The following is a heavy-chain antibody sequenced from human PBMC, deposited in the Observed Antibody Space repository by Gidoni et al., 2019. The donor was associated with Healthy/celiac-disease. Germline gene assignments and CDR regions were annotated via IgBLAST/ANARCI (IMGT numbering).Heavy chain of an antibody. V-gene: IGHV4-34*01. CDR1: GGSFSGYY. CDR3: ARLFVVVPAAIWDPYYYGMDV. Sequence: QVQLQQWGAGLLKPSETLSLTCAVYGGSFSGYYWSWIRQPPGKGLEWIGEINHSGSTNYNPSLKSRVTISVDTSKNQFSLKLSSVTAADTAVYYCARLFVVVPAAIWDPYYYGMDVWGQGTTVTVSS. CDR2: INHSGST. J-gene: IGHJ6*02. D-gene: IGHD2-2*02.